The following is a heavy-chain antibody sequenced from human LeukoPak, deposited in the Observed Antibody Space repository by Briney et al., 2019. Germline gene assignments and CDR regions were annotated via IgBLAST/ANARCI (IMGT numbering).Heavy chain of an antibody. CDR2: IWYDGSNK. Sequence: PGGSLRLSCAASGFTFSSYGMHWVRQAPGKGLEWVAVIWYDGSNKYYADSVKGRFTISRDNSKNTLYLQMNSLRAEDTAVYYCAKDKEDIVVVPAATIFDYWGQGTLVTVSS. J-gene: IGHJ4*02. V-gene: IGHV3-30*02. CDR3: AKDKEDIVVVPAATIFDY. CDR1: GFTFSSYG. D-gene: IGHD2-2*01.